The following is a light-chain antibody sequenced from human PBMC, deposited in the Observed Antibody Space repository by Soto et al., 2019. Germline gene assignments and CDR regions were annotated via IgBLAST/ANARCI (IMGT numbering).Light chain of an antibody. CDR3: QQYNSWMWT. CDR1: KSVSSN. CDR2: GAY. Sequence: ETVMTQSPATLSVSPGERFTLSCRASKSVSSNLAWYQQKPGQAPRLIIYGAYTRATGIPARFSGSGSGTELTLIISSLQSEDSAVYYCQQYNSWMWTFGQGTKVDIK. V-gene: IGKV3-15*01. J-gene: IGKJ1*01.